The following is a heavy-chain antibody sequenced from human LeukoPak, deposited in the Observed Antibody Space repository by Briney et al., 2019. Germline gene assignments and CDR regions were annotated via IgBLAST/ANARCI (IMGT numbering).Heavy chain of an antibody. J-gene: IGHJ4*02. CDR1: GGSFSGYY. V-gene: IGHV4-34*01. CDR2: INHSGST. D-gene: IGHD6-19*01. Sequence: SETLSLTCAVYGGSFSGYYWSWIRQPPGKGLEWIGEINHSGSTNYNPSLKSRVTISVDTSKNQFSLKLSSVTAADTAVYYCARPTGQWLAPFDYWGQGTLVTVSS. CDR3: ARPTGQWLAPFDY.